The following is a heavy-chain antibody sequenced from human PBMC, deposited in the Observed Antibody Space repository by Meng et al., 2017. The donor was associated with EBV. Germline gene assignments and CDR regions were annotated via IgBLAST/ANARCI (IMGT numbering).Heavy chain of an antibody. V-gene: IGHV4-59*01. D-gene: IGHD4-11*01. J-gene: IGHJ5*02. CDR2: IYYTGST. CDR3: ARGDYTNYPRWFDP. Sequence: QVQLQESGPGLVKPSGXLSLPCTVSGGSISSYYWSWIRQPPGKGLEYIGYIYYTGSTNYNSSLKSRVTISLDKSKNQFSLKLTSLTAADTAIYYCARGDYTNYPRWFDPWGQGTLVTVSS. CDR1: GGSISSYY.